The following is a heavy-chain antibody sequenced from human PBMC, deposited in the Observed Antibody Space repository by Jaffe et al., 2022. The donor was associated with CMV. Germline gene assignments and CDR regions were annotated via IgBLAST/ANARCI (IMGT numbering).Heavy chain of an antibody. J-gene: IGHJ6*02. V-gene: IGHV3-23*01. CDR2: ISGSGGST. CDR3: AKRLYSYGNYYYGMDV. CDR1: GFTFSSYA. Sequence: EVQLLESGGGLVQPGGSLRLSCAASGFTFSSYAMSWVRQAPGKGLEWVSAISGSGGSTYYADSVKGRFTISRDNSKNTLYLQMNSLRAEDTAVYYCAKRLYSYGNYYYGMDVWGQGTTVTVSS. D-gene: IGHD5-18*01.